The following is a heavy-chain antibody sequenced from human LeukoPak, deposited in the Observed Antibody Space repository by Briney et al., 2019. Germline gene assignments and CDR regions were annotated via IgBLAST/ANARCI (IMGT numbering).Heavy chain of an antibody. CDR1: GFTFSSYW. CDR3: ARKHYGSGSYFLDY. D-gene: IGHD3-10*01. V-gene: IGHV3-7*03. Sequence: PGGSLRLSCAASGFTFSSYWMSWVRQAPGKGVEGVANIKQDGSEKYYVDSVKGRFTISRDNAKNSLYLQMNSLRAEDTAVYYCARKHYGSGSYFLDYWGQGTLVTVSS. J-gene: IGHJ4*02. CDR2: IKQDGSEK.